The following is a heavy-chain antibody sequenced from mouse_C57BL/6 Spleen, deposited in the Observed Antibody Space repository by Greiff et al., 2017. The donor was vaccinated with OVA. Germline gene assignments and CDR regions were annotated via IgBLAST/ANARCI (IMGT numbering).Heavy chain of an antibody. Sequence: EVNVVESGGGLVKPGGSLKLSCAASGFTFSDYGMHWVRQAPEKGLEWVAYISSGSSTIYYADTVKGRFTISRDNAKNTLFLQMTSLRSEDTAMYYCARPPIYYDYLAYWGQGTLVTVSA. CDR3: ARPPIYYDYLAY. J-gene: IGHJ3*01. D-gene: IGHD2-4*01. V-gene: IGHV5-17*01. CDR1: GFTFSDYG. CDR2: ISSGSSTI.